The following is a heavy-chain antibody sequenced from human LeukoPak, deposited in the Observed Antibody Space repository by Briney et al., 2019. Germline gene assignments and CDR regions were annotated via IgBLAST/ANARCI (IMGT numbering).Heavy chain of an antibody. D-gene: IGHD6-25*01. CDR1: GFTVSGFF. CDR3: ARGHSGAWAYFFDF. V-gene: IGHV3-53*01. CDR2: IYGGGST. J-gene: IGHJ4*02. Sequence: GGSLRLSCAASGFTVSGFFMTWVRQAPGMGLQWVSVIYGGGSTDYADSVKGRFTISRDNSRNTLYLQMNSLRAEDTAVYYCARGHSGAWAYFFDFWGQGTLVTVSS.